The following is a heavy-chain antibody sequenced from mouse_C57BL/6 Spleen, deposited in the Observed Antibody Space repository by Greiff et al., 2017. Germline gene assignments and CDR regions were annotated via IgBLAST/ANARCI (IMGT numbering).Heavy chain of an antibody. CDR2: IYPGDGDT. CDR3: ARNFDYFDY. J-gene: IGHJ2*01. Sequence: QVQLKQSGAELVKPGASVKISCKASGYAFNNYWMNWVKQRPGKGLEWIGQIYPGDGDTNYNGKFKGKATLTADKSSSTAYMQLSSLTSEDSAVYFCARNFDYFDYWGQGTTLTVSS. V-gene: IGHV1-80*01. CDR1: GYAFNNYW.